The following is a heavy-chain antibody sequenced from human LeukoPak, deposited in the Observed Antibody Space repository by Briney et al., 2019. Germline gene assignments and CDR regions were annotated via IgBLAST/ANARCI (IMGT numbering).Heavy chain of an antibody. CDR2: ISSSGGST. Sequence: GASLRLSCAASGLTFSSYAMTWVRQAPGKGLEWVSAISSSGGSTYYADSVKGRFTISRDNSKNTLYLQMNSLRAEDTALYYCARYCTSSSCYGQDYYYGMDVWGQGTTVTVSS. CDR3: ARYCTSSSCYGQDYYYGMDV. V-gene: IGHV3-23*01. J-gene: IGHJ6*02. CDR1: GLTFSSYA. D-gene: IGHD2-2*01.